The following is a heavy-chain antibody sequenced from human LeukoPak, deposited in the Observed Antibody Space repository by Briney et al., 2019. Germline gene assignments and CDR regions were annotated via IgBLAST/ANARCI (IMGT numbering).Heavy chain of an antibody. Sequence: SETLSPTCTVSGGSISSYYWSWIRQPPGKGLEWIGYIYYSGSTNYNPSLKSRVTISVDTSKNQFSLKLSSVTAADTAVYYCARDGPYYYDSSGYYLNWFDPWGQGTLVTVSS. D-gene: IGHD3-22*01. J-gene: IGHJ5*02. CDR2: IYYSGST. CDR1: GGSISSYY. V-gene: IGHV4-59*01. CDR3: ARDGPYYYDSSGYYLNWFDP.